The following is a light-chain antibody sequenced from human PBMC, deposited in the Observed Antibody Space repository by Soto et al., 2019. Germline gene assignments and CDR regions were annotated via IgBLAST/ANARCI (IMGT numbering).Light chain of an antibody. V-gene: IGKV3-15*01. CDR1: QSVSSD. Sequence: EIVMTQSPATLSVSPGERATLSCRASQSVSSDLAWYHQKPGQAPRLLIYGASTRATGIPARFSGSGSGTEFTLTISSLQSEDFAVYHCQQYHNLPPWTFGQGTKVDIK. CDR2: GAS. J-gene: IGKJ1*01. CDR3: QQYHNLPPWT.